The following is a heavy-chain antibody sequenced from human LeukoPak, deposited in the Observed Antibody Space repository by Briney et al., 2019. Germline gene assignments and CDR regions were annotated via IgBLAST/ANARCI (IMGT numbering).Heavy chain of an antibody. Sequence: SETLSLTCSVSGDSINNYYWTWIRQPPGKGLEWLGFSHHTGYSTYNPSLKSRVTMSVDTSKNHFSLSLSSVTAADTAVYYCAREGYCTNGECYRGNFDYWGQGTLVTVSS. J-gene: IGHJ4*02. CDR1: GDSINNYY. V-gene: IGHV4-59*13. CDR3: AREGYCTNGECYRGNFDY. D-gene: IGHD2-8*01. CDR2: SHHTGYS.